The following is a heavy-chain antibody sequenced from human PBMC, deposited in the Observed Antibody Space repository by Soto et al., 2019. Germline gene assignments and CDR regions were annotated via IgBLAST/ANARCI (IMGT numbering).Heavy chain of an antibody. J-gene: IGHJ6*03. D-gene: IGHD3-10*01. CDR1: GFTFINYA. CDR2: ISGSGGST. Sequence: EVQLLESGGGLVQPGGSLRLSCAASGFTFINYAMSWVRQAPGKGLEWVSGISGSGGSTYYADSVKGRFTISRDNSNNTLYLQMNSLRAEDTAGFYCAKAVRPRMSCYYYMDVWGKGTTVTVSS. CDR3: AKAVRPRMSCYYYMDV. V-gene: IGHV3-23*01.